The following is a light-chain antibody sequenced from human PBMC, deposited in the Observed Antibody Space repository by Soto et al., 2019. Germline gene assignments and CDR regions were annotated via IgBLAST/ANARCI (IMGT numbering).Light chain of an antibody. CDR2: DVS. Sequence: QSALTQPASVSGSPGQSITISCTGTSSDVGGYNYVSWYQQHPGKAPKLMIYDVSNRPSGVSNRFSGSKYGNTASLTISGLQAEDEADYYCSSYTSSSLDVFGTGTQLTVL. V-gene: IGLV2-14*01. J-gene: IGLJ1*01. CDR1: SSDVGGYNY. CDR3: SSYTSSSLDV.